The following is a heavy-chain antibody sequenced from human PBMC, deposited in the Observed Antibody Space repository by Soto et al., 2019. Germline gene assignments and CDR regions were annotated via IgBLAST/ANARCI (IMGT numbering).Heavy chain of an antibody. J-gene: IGHJ6*02. D-gene: IGHD6-13*01. CDR2: IKQDGSEE. Sequence: EVQLVESGGSLVQPGGSLRLSCVDSGFTFSSYWMSWVRQAPVKGLEWVGNIKQDGSEENYVDSVKGRFIISRDNAKNSMYLQMNSLRAEDTAVYYCARIAASGRGWDVWGQGTTVVVSS. CDR1: GFTFSSYW. V-gene: IGHV3-7*01. CDR3: ARIAASGRGWDV.